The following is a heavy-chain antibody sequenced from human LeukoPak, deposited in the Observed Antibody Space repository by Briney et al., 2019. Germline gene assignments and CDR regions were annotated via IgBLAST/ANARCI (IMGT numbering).Heavy chain of an antibody. Sequence: GGSLRLSCSASGFTFSTYAMHWVRQAPGKGLEYVSAISSNGGSTYFADSVKARFSISRDNSKNTLDLQMSSLRAEDTAVYHCVKVSSSGWHEGDYFDYWAREPWSPSPQ. CDR3: VKVSSSGWHEGDYFDY. CDR2: ISSNGGST. CDR1: GFTFSTYA. J-gene: IGHJ4*02. D-gene: IGHD6-19*01. V-gene: IGHV3-64D*06.